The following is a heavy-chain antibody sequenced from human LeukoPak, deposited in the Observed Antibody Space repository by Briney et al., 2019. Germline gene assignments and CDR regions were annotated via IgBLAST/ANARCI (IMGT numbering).Heavy chain of an antibody. CDR3: ARQNDYGGNSILYYFDY. CDR1: GFTFSSYG. J-gene: IGHJ4*02. CDR2: IRYDGSNK. V-gene: IGHV3-30*02. D-gene: IGHD4-23*01. Sequence: AGGSLRLSCAASGFTFSSYGMHSVRQAPGKGLEWVAFIRYDGSNKYYADSVKGRFTISRDNSKNTLYLQMNSLRAEDTAVYYCARQNDYGGNSILYYFDYWGQGTLVTVSS.